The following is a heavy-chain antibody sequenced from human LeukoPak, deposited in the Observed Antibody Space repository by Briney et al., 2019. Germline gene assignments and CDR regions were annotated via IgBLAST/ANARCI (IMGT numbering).Heavy chain of an antibody. D-gene: IGHD3-22*01. Sequence: GGSLRLSGAASGFTFSSYAMHWVRQAPGKGLEGVAVISYDGSNKYYADSGKGRLTSYRDNSKDTLCLRMNSRRAEGTAEDYCARDEDSSAYYYPDYRRQATLLTVSS. CDR1: GFTFSSYA. J-gene: IGHJ4*02. CDR2: ISYDGSNK. V-gene: IGHV3-30-3*01. CDR3: ARDEDSSAYYYPDY.